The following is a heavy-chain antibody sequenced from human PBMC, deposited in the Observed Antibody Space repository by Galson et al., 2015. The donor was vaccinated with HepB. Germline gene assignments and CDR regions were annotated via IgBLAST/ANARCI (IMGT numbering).Heavy chain of an antibody. Sequence: SLRLSCAASGFTFSSYTMNWVRQAPGKGLEWISYISTTSDNKISADSVKGRFIISRDNAKNLLYLQMNSLRAEDTAVYYCAKAFPVQKATVLSDYWGQGTPVTVSP. D-gene: IGHD5-24*01. V-gene: IGHV3-48*01. CDR2: ISTTSDNK. CDR3: AKAFPVQKATVLSDY. J-gene: IGHJ4*02. CDR1: GFTFSSYT.